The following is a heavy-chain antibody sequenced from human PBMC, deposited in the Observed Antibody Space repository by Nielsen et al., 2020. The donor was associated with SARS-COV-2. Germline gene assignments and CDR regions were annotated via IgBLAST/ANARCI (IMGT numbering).Heavy chain of an antibody. CDR3: ARNLRLATIFGVRLYYFDY. Sequence: ASVKVSCKASGYTFTSYYMHWVRQAPGQGLEWMGIINPSGGSTSYAQKFQGRVTMTRNTSISTAYMELSSLRSEDTAVYYCARNLRLATIFGVRLYYFDYWGQGTLVTVSS. J-gene: IGHJ4*02. CDR2: INPSGGST. D-gene: IGHD3-3*01. CDR1: GYTFTSYY. V-gene: IGHV1-46*01.